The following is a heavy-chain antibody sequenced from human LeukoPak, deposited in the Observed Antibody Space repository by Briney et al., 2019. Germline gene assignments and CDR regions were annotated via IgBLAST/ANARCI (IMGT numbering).Heavy chain of an antibody. CDR1: GCSISSYY. CDR3: ARGGGGYCSSTSCFPGPT. D-gene: IGHD2-2*01. CDR2: IYYSGST. Sequence: PSETLSLTCTVSGCSISSYYWSWIRQPPGKGLEWIGYIYYSGSTNYNPSLKSRVTISVDTSKNQFSLKLSSVTAADTAVYYCARGGGGYCSSTSCFPGPTWGQGTLVTVSS. J-gene: IGHJ4*02. V-gene: IGHV4-59*01.